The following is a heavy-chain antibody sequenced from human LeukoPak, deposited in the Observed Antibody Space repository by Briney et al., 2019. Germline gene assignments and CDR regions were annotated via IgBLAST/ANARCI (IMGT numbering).Heavy chain of an antibody. CDR2: ISGNGGST. CDR3: AKGWSYYYASGNDYFDY. J-gene: IGHJ4*02. D-gene: IGHD3-10*01. V-gene: IGHV3-23*01. Sequence: EGSLRLSCSASGFTFSSYAMSWVRQAPGKGLEWVSGISGNGGSTFYADSVKGRFTISRDNSKNTVYLQMNSLRAEDTAVYYCAKGWSYYYASGNDYFDYWGQGTLVTVSS. CDR1: GFTFSSYA.